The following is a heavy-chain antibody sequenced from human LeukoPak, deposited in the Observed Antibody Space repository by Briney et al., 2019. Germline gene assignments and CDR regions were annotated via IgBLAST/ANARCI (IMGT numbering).Heavy chain of an antibody. J-gene: IGHJ4*02. CDR1: GFTFSDYY. CDR2: LS. CDR3: AKRGGTLYSGYDWGSFDY. D-gene: IGHD5-12*01. V-gene: IGHV3-11*01. Sequence: GGSLRLSCAAFGFTFSDYYMSWIRQAPGKGLEWVSYLSLKGRFTISRDNAKNSLYLQMNSLRAEDTALYYCAKRGGTLYSGYDWGSFDYWGQGTLVTVSS.